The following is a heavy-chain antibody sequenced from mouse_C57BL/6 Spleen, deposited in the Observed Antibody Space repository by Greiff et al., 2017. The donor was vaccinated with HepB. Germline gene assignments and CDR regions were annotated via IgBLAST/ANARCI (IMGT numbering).Heavy chain of an antibody. J-gene: IGHJ2*01. CDR2: FYPGSGSI. D-gene: IGHD1-1*01. V-gene: IGHV1-62-2*01. Sequence: VKLVESGAELVKPGASVKLSCKASGYTFTEYTIHWVKQRSGQGLEWIGWFYPGSGSIKYNEKFKDKATLTADKSSSTVYMELSRLTSEDSAVYFCARHEGGYYYGSSYYFDYWGQGTTLTVSS. CDR1: GYTFTEYT. CDR3: ARHEGGYYYGSSYYFDY.